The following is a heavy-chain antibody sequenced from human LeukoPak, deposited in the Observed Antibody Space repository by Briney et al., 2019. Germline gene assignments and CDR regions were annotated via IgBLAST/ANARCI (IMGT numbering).Heavy chain of an antibody. V-gene: IGHV3-64*04. Sequence: GGSLRLSCSASGFTFSSYAMHWVRQAPGQGLEYVSAISSNGGSTYYADSVKGRFTISRDNSKNTLYLQMNSLRAEDTAVYYCARAAFGEFDLDYWGRGTLVTVSS. D-gene: IGHD3-10*01. CDR2: ISSNGGST. CDR3: ARAAFGEFDLDY. CDR1: GFTFSSYA. J-gene: IGHJ4*02.